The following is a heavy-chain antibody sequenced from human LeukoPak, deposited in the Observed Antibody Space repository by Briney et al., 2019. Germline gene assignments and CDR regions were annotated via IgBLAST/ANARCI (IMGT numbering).Heavy chain of an antibody. CDR1: GFTLSSYG. CDR3: AKDHPGYFDY. Sequence: GGSLRLSCAASGFTLSSYGMHWVRQAPGKGLEWVAVIWYDGSNKYYADSVKGRFTISRDNSKNTLYLQMNSLRAEDTAVYYCAKDHPGYFDYWGQGTLVTVSS. J-gene: IGHJ4*02. CDR2: IWYDGSNK. V-gene: IGHV3-33*06.